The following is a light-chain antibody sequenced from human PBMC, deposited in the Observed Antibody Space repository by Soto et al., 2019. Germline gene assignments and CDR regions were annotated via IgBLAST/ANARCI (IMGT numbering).Light chain of an antibody. CDR1: QSVSSN. V-gene: IGKV3-15*01. CDR3: QQYNNWPMYT. CDR2: GAS. J-gene: IGKJ2*01. Sequence: EIVMTQSPATLSVSPGERATLSCMASQSVSSNLAWYQQKPGQAPRLLIYGASTRATGIPARFSGSGSGTEFTLTISSLQSEDFSCYYCQQYNNWPMYTFGQGTKLEIK.